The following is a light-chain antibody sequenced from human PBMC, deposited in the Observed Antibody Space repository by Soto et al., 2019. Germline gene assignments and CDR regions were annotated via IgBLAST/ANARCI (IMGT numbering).Light chain of an antibody. J-gene: IGKJ4*01. V-gene: IGKV1-6*01. Sequence: AIRVTKSAFSLSAYVGDRVTITCRASQGIRNDLGWYQQKPGKAPKLLIYAASSLQSGVPSRFSGSGSGTDFTLTISSLQPEDCATYYCQQANCCPLTFGGGTKVDI. CDR3: QQANCCPLT. CDR2: AAS. CDR1: QGIRND.